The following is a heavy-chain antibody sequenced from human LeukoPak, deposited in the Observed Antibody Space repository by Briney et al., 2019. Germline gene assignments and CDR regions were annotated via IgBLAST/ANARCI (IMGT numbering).Heavy chain of an antibody. CDR3: ARDSPDIVVVPAAPNDYYYYMDV. D-gene: IGHD2-2*01. CDR1: GGYLSSYY. J-gene: IGHJ6*03. Sequence: PSETLSLTCTVSGGYLSSYYWSWIRQPAGKGLEWIGRIYNSGSTKYHPSLKSRVTMSVDTSKNQFSLKLSSVTAADTAVYYCARDSPDIVVVPAAPNDYYYYMDVWGKGTTVTVSS. CDR2: IYNSGST. V-gene: IGHV4-4*07.